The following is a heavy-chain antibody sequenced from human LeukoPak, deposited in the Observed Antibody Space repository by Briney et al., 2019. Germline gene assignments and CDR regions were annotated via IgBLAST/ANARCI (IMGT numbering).Heavy chain of an antibody. J-gene: IGHJ5*02. Sequence: GGSLRLPCAASGFTFSSYWRHWVRQAPGKGLVWVSRINSDGSSTSYADSVKGRFTISRDNAKNTLYLQMNSLRAEDTAVYYCARDGQDIVVVVAATPCGWFDPWGQGTLVTVSS. D-gene: IGHD2-15*01. CDR1: GFTFSSYW. CDR3: ARDGQDIVVVVAATPCGWFDP. V-gene: IGHV3-74*01. CDR2: INSDGSST.